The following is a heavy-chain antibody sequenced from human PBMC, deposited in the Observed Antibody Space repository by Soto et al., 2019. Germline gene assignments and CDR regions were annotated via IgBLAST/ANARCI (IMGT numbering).Heavy chain of an antibody. J-gene: IGHJ6*03. CDR3: ASSYGVVTPFYYYYYMDV. CDR1: GGTFSSYT. Sequence: ASVKVSCKASGGTFSSYTISWVRQAPGQGLEWMGRIIPILGIANYAQKFQGRVTITADKSTSTAYMELSSLRSEDTAVYYCASSYGVVTPFYYYYYMDVWGKGTTVTVSS. CDR2: IIPILGIA. V-gene: IGHV1-69*02. D-gene: IGHD3-3*01.